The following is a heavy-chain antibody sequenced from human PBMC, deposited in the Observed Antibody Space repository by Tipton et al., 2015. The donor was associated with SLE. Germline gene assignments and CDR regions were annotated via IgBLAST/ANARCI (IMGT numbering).Heavy chain of an antibody. CDR1: GFTFSSYS. V-gene: IGHV3-48*01. CDR2: ISSSSSTI. CDR3: AREGQWELLGLDAFDI. D-gene: IGHD1-26*01. Sequence: GSLRLSCAASGFTFSSYSMNWVRQAPGKGLEWVSYISSSSSTIYYADSVKGRFTISRDNAKNSLYLQMNSLRAEDTAVYYCAREGQWELLGLDAFDIWGQGTMVTVSS. J-gene: IGHJ3*02.